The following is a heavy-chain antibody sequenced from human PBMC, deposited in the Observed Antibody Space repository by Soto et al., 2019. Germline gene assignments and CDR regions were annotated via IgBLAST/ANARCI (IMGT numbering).Heavy chain of an antibody. CDR1: GYTFTSYG. V-gene: IGHV1-18*01. CDR2: ISAYNGNT. J-gene: IGHJ4*02. CDR3: ARDRFTSLLGYCSGGSCYPSDY. D-gene: IGHD2-15*01. Sequence: QVQLVQSGAEVKNPGASVKVSCKASGYTFTSYGISWVRQAPGQGLEWMGWISAYNGNTNYAQKLQGRVTMTTDTSTSTAYMELRSLRSDDTAVYYCARDRFTSLLGYCSGGSCYPSDYWGQGTLVTVSS.